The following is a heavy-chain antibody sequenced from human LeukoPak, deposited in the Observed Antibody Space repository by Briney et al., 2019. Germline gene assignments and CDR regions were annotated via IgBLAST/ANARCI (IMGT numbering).Heavy chain of an antibody. D-gene: IGHD3-9*01. CDR3: ARVPLHYDILTGYYGGENGMDV. Sequence: PSETLSLTCTVSGGSISSYYWSWIRQPPGKGLEWIGYIYYSGSTNYNPSLKSRVTISVETSKNQFSLKLSSVTAADTAVYYCARVPLHYDILTGYYGGENGMDVWGQGTTVTVSS. V-gene: IGHV4-59*01. CDR1: GGSISSYY. J-gene: IGHJ6*02. CDR2: IYYSGST.